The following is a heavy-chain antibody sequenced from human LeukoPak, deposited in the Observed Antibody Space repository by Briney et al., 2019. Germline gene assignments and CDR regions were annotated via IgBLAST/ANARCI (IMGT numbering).Heavy chain of an antibody. D-gene: IGHD2-2*01. CDR1: GYTFTGYY. CDR3: ARGREAVVVPAALYNWFDP. CDR2: INPSGGST. J-gene: IGHJ5*02. V-gene: IGHV1-46*01. Sequence: GASVKVFCKASGYTFTGYYMHWVRQAPGQGLEWMGWINPSGGSTSYAQKFQGRVTMTRDTSTSTVYMELSSLRSEDTAVYYCARGREAVVVPAALYNWFDPWGQGTLVTVSS.